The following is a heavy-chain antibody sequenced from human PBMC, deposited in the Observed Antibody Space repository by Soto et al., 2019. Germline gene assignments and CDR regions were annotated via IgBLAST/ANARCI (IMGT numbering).Heavy chain of an antibody. CDR1: GGSIGGIGYY. D-gene: IGHD6-19*01. J-gene: IGHJ4*02. V-gene: IGHV4-39*01. Sequence: SETLCVSWTVAGGSIGGIGYYWGWIRQPPGKGLEWIGSIYYSGSTYYNPSLKSRVTISVDTSKNQFSLKLSSVTAADTAVYYCARLNSGWLAAYWGQGTLVTVSS. CDR2: IYYSGST. CDR3: ARLNSGWLAAY.